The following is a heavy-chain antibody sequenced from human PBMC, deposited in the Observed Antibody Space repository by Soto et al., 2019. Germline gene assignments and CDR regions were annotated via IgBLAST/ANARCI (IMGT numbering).Heavy chain of an antibody. J-gene: IGHJ6*02. D-gene: IGHD3-10*01. CDR2: IYYSGST. CDR1: GGSISSYY. CDR3: ARDRGGYLPYYYYGMDV. Sequence: SETLSLTCTVSGGSISSYYWSWIRQPPGKGLEWIGYIYYSGSTNYNPSLKSRVTISVDTSKNQFSLKLSSVTAAGTAVYYCARDRGGYLPYYYYGMDVWGQGTTVTVSS. V-gene: IGHV4-59*01.